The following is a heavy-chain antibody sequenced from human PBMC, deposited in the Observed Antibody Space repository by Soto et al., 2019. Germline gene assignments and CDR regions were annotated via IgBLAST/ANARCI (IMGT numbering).Heavy chain of an antibody. CDR1: GFTFSSYS. CDR3: AREVDPNLIGFGELSTVDY. D-gene: IGHD3-10*01. V-gene: IGHV3-48*01. J-gene: IGHJ4*02. Sequence: PGGSLRLSCAASGFTFSSYSMNWVRQAPGKGLEWVSYISSSSSTIYYADSVKGRFTISRDSAKNSLYLQMNSLRAEDTAVYYCAREVDPNLIGFGELSTVDYWGQGTLVTVSS. CDR2: ISSSSSTI.